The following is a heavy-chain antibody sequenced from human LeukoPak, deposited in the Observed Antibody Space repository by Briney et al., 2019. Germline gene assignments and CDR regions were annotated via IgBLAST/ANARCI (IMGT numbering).Heavy chain of an antibody. CDR2: ISFDERNK. Sequence: PGRSLRLSCAASGFSFGSNDMHWVRQAPGKGLEWVANISFDERNKYYADSVMGRFTISRDNSKNTVYLQMNSLRAEDTAVYYCAKDRSTVTAFDYWGQGTLVTVSS. J-gene: IGHJ4*02. CDR3: AKDRSTVTAFDY. CDR1: GFSFGSND. D-gene: IGHD2-21*02. V-gene: IGHV3-30*18.